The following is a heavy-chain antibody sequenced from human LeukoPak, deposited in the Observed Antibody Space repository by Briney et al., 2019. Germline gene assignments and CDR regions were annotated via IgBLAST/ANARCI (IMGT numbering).Heavy chain of an antibody. D-gene: IGHD3-22*01. CDR2: IRSKANSYAT. Sequence: GGSLRLSCAASGFTFSGSAMHWVRQASGKGLEWVGRIRSKANSYATAYAASVKGRFTISRDDSKNTAYLQMNSLRAEDTAVYYCARAPRSGYDSSGGAFDIWGQGTMVTVSS. CDR1: GFTFSGSA. J-gene: IGHJ3*02. V-gene: IGHV3-73*01. CDR3: ARAPRSGYDSSGGAFDI.